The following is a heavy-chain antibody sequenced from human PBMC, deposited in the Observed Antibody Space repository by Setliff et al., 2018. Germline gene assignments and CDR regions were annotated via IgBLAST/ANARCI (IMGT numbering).Heavy chain of an antibody. CDR2: VYTTGST. CDR1: GGSMGSYY. J-gene: IGHJ4*02. D-gene: IGHD1-26*01. V-gene: IGHV4-4*07. CDR3: ARGSRGGWYSSYYFDY. Sequence: PSETLSLTCTVSGGSMGSYYWTWIRQSAGKGLEWIGRVYTTGSTAFNPSLNSRVTMSLDKSKNQFSLKLYSVTAADTAVYYCARGSRGGWYSSYYFDYWGQGTLVTVSS.